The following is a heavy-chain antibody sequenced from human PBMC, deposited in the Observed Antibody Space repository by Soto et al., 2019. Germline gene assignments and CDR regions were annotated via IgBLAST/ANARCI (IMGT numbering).Heavy chain of an antibody. J-gene: IGHJ4*02. CDR2: INPSGGST. D-gene: IGHD3-10*01. CDR1: GYTFTSYY. CDR3: ARDYRVRGVTMVRGVIRPYFDY. Sequence: ASVKVSCKASGYTFTSYYMHWVRQAPGQGLEWMGIINPSGGSTSYAQKFQGRVTMTRDTSTSTVYMELSSLRSEDTAVYYCARDYRVRGVTMVRGVIRPYFDYWGQGNLVTFS. V-gene: IGHV1-46*03.